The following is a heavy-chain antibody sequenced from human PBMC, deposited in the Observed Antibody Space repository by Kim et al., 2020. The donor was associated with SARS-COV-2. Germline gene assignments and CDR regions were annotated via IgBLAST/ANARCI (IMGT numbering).Heavy chain of an antibody. Sequence: SVKVSCKASGGTFSSYAISWVRQAPGQGLEWMGRIIPIFGTANYAQKFQGRVTITADESTSTAYMELSSLRSEDTAVYYCARDRIAVAGTLYYYYYGMDVWGQGTTVTVSS. V-gene: IGHV1-69*13. D-gene: IGHD6-19*01. CDR3: ARDRIAVAGTLYYYYYGMDV. J-gene: IGHJ6*02. CDR2: IIPIFGTA. CDR1: GGTFSSYA.